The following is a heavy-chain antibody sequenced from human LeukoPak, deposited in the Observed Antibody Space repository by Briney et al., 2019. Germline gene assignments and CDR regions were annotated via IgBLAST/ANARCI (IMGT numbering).Heavy chain of an antibody. J-gene: IGHJ6*01. D-gene: IGHD3-3*01. Sequence: ASVKVSCKASGYTFTSYGISWVRQAPGQGLEWMGWISAYNGNTNYAQKLQGRVTMTTDTSTSTAYMELRSLRSDDTAVYYCARAMAIFGVSYYYYYGMDVWGPRDHGHRLL. CDR2: ISAYNGNT. CDR1: GYTFTSYG. V-gene: IGHV1-18*01. CDR3: ARAMAIFGVSYYYYYGMDV.